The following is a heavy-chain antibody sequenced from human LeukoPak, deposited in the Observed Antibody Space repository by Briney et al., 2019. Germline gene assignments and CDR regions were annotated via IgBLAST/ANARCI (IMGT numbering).Heavy chain of an antibody. D-gene: IGHD3-10*01. Sequence: GGSLRLSCAASGFTFSSYSMNWVRQAPGKGLEWVSSISSSSSYIYYADSAKGRFTISRDNAKNSLYLQMNSLRAEDTAVYYCARGGSVVFDYWGQGTLVTVSS. CDR2: ISSSSSYI. V-gene: IGHV3-21*01. J-gene: IGHJ4*02. CDR3: ARGGSVVFDY. CDR1: GFTFSSYS.